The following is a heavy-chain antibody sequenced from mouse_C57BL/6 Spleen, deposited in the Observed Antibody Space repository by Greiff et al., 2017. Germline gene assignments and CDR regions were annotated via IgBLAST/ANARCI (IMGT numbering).Heavy chain of an antibody. J-gene: IGHJ2*01. Sequence: EVQVVESGGGLVQPGGSLSLSCAASGFTFTDYYMSWVRQPPGKALEWLGFIRNKANGYTTEYSASVKGRFTISRDNSQSILYLQMNALRAEDSATYYCARLNYDYSFDYWGQGTTLTVSS. CDR2: IRNKANGYTT. D-gene: IGHD2-4*01. CDR3: ARLNYDYSFDY. V-gene: IGHV7-3*01. CDR1: GFTFTDYY.